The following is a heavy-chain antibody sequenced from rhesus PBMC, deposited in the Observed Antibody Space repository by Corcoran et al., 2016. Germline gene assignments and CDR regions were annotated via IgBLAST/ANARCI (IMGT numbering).Heavy chain of an antibody. Sequence: QVQLQESGPGLVKPSETLFLTCAVYGGSFRSSCWHLIRQSPGKGLEWVGEINGYRGTNKYNPSLQSRVTSSQDVSRNQFSLKLTSVTAADTAVYYCASPVRYRFDVWGPGVLVSVSS. CDR2: INGYRGTN. V-gene: IGHV4-80*01. CDR3: ASPVRYRFDV. CDR1: GGSFRSSC. J-gene: IGHJ5-1*01.